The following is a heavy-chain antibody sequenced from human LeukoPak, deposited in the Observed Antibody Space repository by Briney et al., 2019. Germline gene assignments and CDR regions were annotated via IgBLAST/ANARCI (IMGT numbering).Heavy chain of an antibody. D-gene: IGHD3-9*01. CDR1: GFTFSSYA. CDR3: AKDQGPHVLRYFDLISQAD. V-gene: IGHV3-23*01. CDR2: ISGSGGST. J-gene: IGHJ3*01. Sequence: GGSLRLSCAASGFTFSSYAMSWVRQAPGKGLEWVSAISGSGGSTYYADSVKGRLTISRDNSKNTLYLQMNSLRAEDTAVYYCAKDQGPHVLRYFDLISQADWGQGTMVTVSS.